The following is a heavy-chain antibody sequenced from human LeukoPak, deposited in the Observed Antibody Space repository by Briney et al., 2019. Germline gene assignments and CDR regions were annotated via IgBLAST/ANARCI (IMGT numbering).Heavy chain of an antibody. CDR3: ATGTYSSGWYSFDF. CDR1: GGSISSSSYY. V-gene: IGHV4-39*01. Sequence: NPSETLSLTCTVSGGSISSSSYYWGWIRQPPGKGLEWIGSIYYSGSTYYNPSLKSRATISVDTSKNQFSLKLGSVTAADTAVYYCATGTYSSGWYSFDFWGQGPLVTVSS. CDR2: IYYSGST. D-gene: IGHD6-19*01. J-gene: IGHJ4*02.